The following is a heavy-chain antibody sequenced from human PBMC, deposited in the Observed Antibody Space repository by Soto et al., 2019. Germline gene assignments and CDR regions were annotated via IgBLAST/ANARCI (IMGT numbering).Heavy chain of an antibody. V-gene: IGHV1-2*04. Sequence: ASVKVSCKASGYTFTGYYMHWVRQAPGQGLEWMGWINPNSGGTNYAQKFQGWVTMTRDTSISTASMELSRLRSDDTAVYYCARVAYSNHYYYYGMDVWGQGTTVTVSS. CDR3: ARVAYSNHYYYYGMDV. CDR1: GYTFTGYY. J-gene: IGHJ6*02. D-gene: IGHD4-4*01. CDR2: INPNSGGT.